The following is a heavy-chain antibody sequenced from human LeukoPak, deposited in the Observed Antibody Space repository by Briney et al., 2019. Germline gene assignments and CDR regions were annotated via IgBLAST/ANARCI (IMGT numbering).Heavy chain of an antibody. CDR2: IYDSGST. CDR1: GGSISSSNW. Sequence: SGTLSLICAVSGGSISSSNWWSWVRQPPAKGLEWIGEIYDSGSTNYNPSLKSRVTISVDKSKNQFSLKLSSVTAADTAVYFCATYDVVAAIFDYWGQGTLVTVSS. J-gene: IGHJ4*02. D-gene: IGHD2-15*01. V-gene: IGHV4-4*02. CDR3: ATYDVVAAIFDY.